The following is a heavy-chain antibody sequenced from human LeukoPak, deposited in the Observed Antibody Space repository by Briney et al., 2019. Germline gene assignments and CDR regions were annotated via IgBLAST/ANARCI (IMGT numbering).Heavy chain of an antibody. Sequence: SETLSLTCTVSGGSISSFYWSWIRQPPGKGLEWIGYIYYSGSTNYNPSLKNRVTISVDTSKNQFSLKLGSVTAADTAVYYCARGYSGSYGRFDYWGQGTLATVSS. D-gene: IGHD1-26*01. CDR3: ARGYSGSYGRFDY. V-gene: IGHV4-59*01. CDR2: IYYSGST. J-gene: IGHJ4*02. CDR1: GGSISSFY.